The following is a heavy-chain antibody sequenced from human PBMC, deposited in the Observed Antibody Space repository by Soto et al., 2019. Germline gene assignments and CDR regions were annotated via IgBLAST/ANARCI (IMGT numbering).Heavy chain of an antibody. V-gene: IGHV1-18*04. D-gene: IGHD5-12*01. J-gene: IGHJ5*01. CDR3: ARDSKWLIINGNWFDS. Sequence: ASVKVSCKFSGYSFINYGMTWVRQAPGQGLEWMGWISGSNGATNYAQRFQGRVTLTTDTYTNTAYMELRSLRLDDTAVYYCARDSKWLIINGNWFDSWGQGTLVTVS. CDR1: GYSFINYG. CDR2: ISGSNGAT.